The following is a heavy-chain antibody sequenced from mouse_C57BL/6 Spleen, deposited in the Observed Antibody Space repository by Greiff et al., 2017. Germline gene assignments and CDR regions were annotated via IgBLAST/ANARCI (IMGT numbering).Heavy chain of an antibody. Sequence: QVQLQQSGAELARPGASVKLSCKASGYTFTSYGISWVKQRTGQGLEWIGEIYPRSGNTYYNEKFKGKATLTADKSSSTAYMELRSLTSEDSAVYFCARGGYGVLFAYWGQGTLVTVSA. D-gene: IGHD2-14*01. CDR1: GYTFTSYG. CDR3: ARGGYGVLFAY. V-gene: IGHV1-81*01. J-gene: IGHJ3*01. CDR2: IYPRSGNT.